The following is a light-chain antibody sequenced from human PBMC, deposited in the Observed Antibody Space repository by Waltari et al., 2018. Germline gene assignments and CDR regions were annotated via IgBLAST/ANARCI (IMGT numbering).Light chain of an antibody. J-gene: IGKJ2*01. V-gene: IGKV1-5*03. Sequence: DIQMTQSPSPLSASVGDRVTITCRARQSISNCLAWYQQKPGNDPELLVYKASSLESGVPSRFSVSGSVTEFTLTISSLQPDDFATYYCQQYYTYPITFGQGTNLEIK. CDR1: QSISNC. CDR2: KAS. CDR3: QQYYTYPIT.